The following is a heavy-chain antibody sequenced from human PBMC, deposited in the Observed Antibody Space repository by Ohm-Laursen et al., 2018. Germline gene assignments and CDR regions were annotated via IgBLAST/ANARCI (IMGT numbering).Heavy chain of an antibody. CDR3: ARDRVPTTKPEVYGMDV. CDR2: INPNSGGT. D-gene: IGHD1-14*01. V-gene: IGHV1-2*02. J-gene: IGHJ6*02. CDR1: GYTFTGYY. Sequence: ASVKVSCKASGYTFTGYYMHWVRQAPGQGLEWMGWINPNSGGTNYAQKFQGRVTMTRDTSINTAYMELSRLRSDDTAVYYCARDRVPTTKPEVYGMDVWGQGTTVTVSS.